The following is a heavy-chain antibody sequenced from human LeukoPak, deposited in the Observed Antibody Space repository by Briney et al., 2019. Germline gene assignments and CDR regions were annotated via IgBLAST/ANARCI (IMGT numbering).Heavy chain of an antibody. V-gene: IGHV4-61*02. D-gene: IGHD6-19*01. CDR1: GGSISSGTYY. J-gene: IGHJ5*02. CDR3: ARDNIPIAGTGLSWFDP. CDR2: IYSSGST. Sequence: TLSLTCTVSGGSISSGTYYWNWIRQPAGKGLEWIGRIYSSGSTNYNPSLKSRVTISVDTSKNQFSLSLDSATAADTAVYYCARDNIPIAGTGLSWFDPWGQGTLVTVSS.